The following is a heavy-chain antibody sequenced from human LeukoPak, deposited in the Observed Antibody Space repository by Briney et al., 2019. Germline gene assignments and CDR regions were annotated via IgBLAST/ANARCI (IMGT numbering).Heavy chain of an antibody. V-gene: IGHV1-18*01. CDR2: MSAYNGNT. CDR3: ARDLSGDDYYDSSGYYDY. CDR1: GYTFTSYG. J-gene: IGHJ4*02. D-gene: IGHD3-22*01. Sequence: ASVKVSCKASGYTFTSYGISWVRQAPGQGLEWMGWMSAYNGNTNYAQKLQGRVTMTTDTSTSTAYMELRSLRSDDTAVYYCARDLSGDDYYDSSGYYDYWGQGTLVTVSS.